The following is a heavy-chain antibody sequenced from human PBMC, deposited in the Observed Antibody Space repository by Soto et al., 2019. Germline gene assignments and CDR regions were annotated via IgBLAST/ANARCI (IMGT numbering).Heavy chain of an antibody. CDR3: AKDLAFIRGRNTPADY. D-gene: IGHD3-3*02. V-gene: IGHV3-23*01. J-gene: IGHJ4*02. CDR2: ISGSGGST. Sequence: EVQLLESGGGLVQPGGSLRLSCAASGFTFSSYAMSWVRQAPGKGLEWVSAISGSGGSTYYADSVKGRFTISRDNSKNTLYLQMNSLRAEDTAVYYCAKDLAFIRGRNTPADYWGQGTLVTVSS. CDR1: GFTFSSYA.